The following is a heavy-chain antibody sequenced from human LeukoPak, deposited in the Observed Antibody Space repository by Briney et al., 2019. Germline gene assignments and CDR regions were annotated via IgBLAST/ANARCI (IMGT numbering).Heavy chain of an antibody. CDR2: IYTSGST. CDR3: ASYGDNNWFDP. V-gene: IGHV4-61*02. CDR1: GGSISSGSYY. D-gene: IGHD4-17*01. Sequence: SSETLSLTCTVSGGSISSGSYYWSWIRQPAGKGLEWIGRIYTSGSTNYNPSLKSRVTMSVDTSKNQFSLKLSSVTAADTAVYYCASYGDNNWFDPWGQGTLVTVSS. J-gene: IGHJ5*02.